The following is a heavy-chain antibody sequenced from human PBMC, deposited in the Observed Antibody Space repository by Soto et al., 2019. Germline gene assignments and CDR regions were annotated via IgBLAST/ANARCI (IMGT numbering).Heavy chain of an antibody. CDR3: ARVPDR. D-gene: IGHD2-2*01. CDR1: GGSISSGGYS. CDR2: IYYSGRT. Sequence: QLQLQEFGSGLVNPSQTLSLTCAVSGGSISSGGYSWSWIRQPPGKGLEWIGYIYYSGRTYYNPSLKSRVTISVDRSKNQFSLKLSSVTAADTAVYYCARVPDRWGQGTLVTVSS. V-gene: IGHV4-30-2*01. J-gene: IGHJ5*02.